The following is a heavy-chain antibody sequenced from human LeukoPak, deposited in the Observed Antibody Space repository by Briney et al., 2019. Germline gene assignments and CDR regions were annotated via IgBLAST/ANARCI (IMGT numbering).Heavy chain of an antibody. D-gene: IGHD6-19*01. V-gene: IGHV4-59*08. CDR1: GSSISSYY. Sequence: MSSETLSLTCTVSGSSISSYYWSWIRQPPGKGLEWIGYIYYSGSTNYNPSLKSRVTISVDTSKNQFSLKLYSVIAADTAVYYCARFAAVAGPYYFDYWGQGTLVTVSS. CDR3: ARFAAVAGPYYFDY. CDR2: IYYSGST. J-gene: IGHJ4*02.